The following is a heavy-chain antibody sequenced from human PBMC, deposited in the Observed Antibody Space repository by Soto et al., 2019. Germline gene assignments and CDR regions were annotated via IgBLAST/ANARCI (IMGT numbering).Heavy chain of an antibody. CDR2: IWYDGSEK. J-gene: IGHJ6*02. D-gene: IGHD3-3*01. CDR3: ARDWKYYDFWSGSHGYYGMDV. V-gene: IGHV3-33*01. Sequence: GGSLRLSCAASGFTFSSYGMHWVRQAPGKGLEWVAVIWYDGSEKYYVDSVKGRFTISRDNAKNSLYLQMNSLRAEDTAVYYCARDWKYYDFWSGSHGYYGMDVWGQGTTVTVSS. CDR1: GFTFSSYG.